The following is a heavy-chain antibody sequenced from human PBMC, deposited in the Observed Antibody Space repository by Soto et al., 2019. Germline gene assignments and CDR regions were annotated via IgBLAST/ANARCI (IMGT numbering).Heavy chain of an antibody. CDR3: ARGDPLLWLGEKVYYGMDV. D-gene: IGHD3-10*01. J-gene: IGHJ6*02. V-gene: IGHV4-4*02. CDR1: GAYVSRTKW. CDR2: IHHSETT. Sequence: SETQSLTYAFSGAYVSRTKWLIWVRKYPGKGLEWIGEIHHSETTNYNPSLESRVTISIDKSKNRFSLKLSSVTAADTAVYYCARGDPLLWLGEKVYYGMDVWGQGTTVTVSS.